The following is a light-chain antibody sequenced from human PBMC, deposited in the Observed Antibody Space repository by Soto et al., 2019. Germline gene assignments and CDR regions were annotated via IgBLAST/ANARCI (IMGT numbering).Light chain of an antibody. V-gene: IGKV1D-16*01. CDR2: AAS. CDR1: QGISRW. CDR3: QQYNSYSWT. J-gene: IGKJ1*01. Sequence: DIQMTPSPASVSASVGERVTITCRASQGISRWLAWYQQKTGKAPKLLIYAASSLQSGVPSRFSGSGSGTEVTLTISSLQPDDFETYYCQQYNSYSWTFGQGTKVDIK.